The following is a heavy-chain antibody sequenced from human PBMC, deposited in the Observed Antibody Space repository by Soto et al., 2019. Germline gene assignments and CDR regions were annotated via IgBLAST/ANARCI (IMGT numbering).Heavy chain of an antibody. J-gene: IGHJ3*01. Sequence: QVQLQQSGPGLVKPSQTLSLTCTVSGDSISSGGYYWTWIRQHPGKGLEWIGYIRYSESTYYNPSLKSRVIVSIDTSKNQFSLRLSSVTAADTAVYFCTRGAWGYAFDVRGQGTMVTVSS. CDR2: IRYSEST. V-gene: IGHV4-31*03. D-gene: IGHD3-16*01. CDR1: GDSISSGGYY. CDR3: TRGAWGYAFDV.